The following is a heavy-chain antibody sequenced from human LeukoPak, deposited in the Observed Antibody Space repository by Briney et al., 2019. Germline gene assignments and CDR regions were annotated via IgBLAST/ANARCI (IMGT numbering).Heavy chain of an antibody. J-gene: IGHJ4*02. D-gene: IGHD3-10*01. CDR2: ISYDGSNK. CDR3: AKGIRYYYGSGSYYPIDY. CDR1: GFTFSSYV. V-gene: IGHV3-30*18. Sequence: GGSLRLSCAASGFTFSSYVMHWVRQAPGKGLEWVAVISYDGSNKYYADSVKGRFTISRDNSKNTLYLQMDSLRAEDTAVYYCAKGIRYYYGSGSYYPIDYWGQGTLVTVSS.